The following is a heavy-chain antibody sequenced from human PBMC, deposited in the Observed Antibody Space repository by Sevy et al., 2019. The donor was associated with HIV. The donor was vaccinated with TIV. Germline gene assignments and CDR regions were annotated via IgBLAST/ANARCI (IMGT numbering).Heavy chain of an antibody. J-gene: IGHJ4*02. CDR2: IWNDGSNK. D-gene: IGHD3-10*02. V-gene: IGHV3-33*08. CDR1: GFTFSSYS. CDR3: ARDVRGEGVRPGDLDY. Sequence: GGSLRLSCAASGFTFSSYSMNWVRQAPGKGLEWVSVIWNDGSNKYYADSVKGRFTTSRDNSSNTLYLQMNSLRAGDTAVYYCARDVRGEGVRPGDLDYWGQGTLVTVSS.